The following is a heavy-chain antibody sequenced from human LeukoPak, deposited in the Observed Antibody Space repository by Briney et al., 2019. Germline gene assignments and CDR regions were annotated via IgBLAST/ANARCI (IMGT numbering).Heavy chain of an antibody. D-gene: IGHD5-12*01. Sequence: PGGSLRLSCAASGFTFSDSYMSWIRQAPGKGLEYVSAISSNGGSTYYANSVKGRFTISRDNSKNTLYLQMGSLRAEDMAVYYCARPTQPYIVATILHYWGQGTLVTVSS. V-gene: IGHV3-64*01. CDR1: GFTFSDSY. J-gene: IGHJ4*02. CDR2: ISSNGGST. CDR3: ARPTQPYIVATILHY.